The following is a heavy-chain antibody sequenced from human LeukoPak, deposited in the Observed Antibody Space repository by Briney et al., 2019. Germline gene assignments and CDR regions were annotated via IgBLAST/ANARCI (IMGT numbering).Heavy chain of an antibody. J-gene: IGHJ4*02. CDR1: GGSFSGYY. CDR2: INHSGST. CDR3: ARGQSQNYYDSSGYPDY. D-gene: IGHD3-22*01. Sequence: SETLSLTCAAYGGSFSGYYWSWIRQPPGKGLEWIGEINHSGSTNYNPSLKSRVTISVDTSKNQFSLKLSSVTAADTAVYYCARGQSQNYYDSSGYPDYWGQGTQVTVSS. V-gene: IGHV4-34*01.